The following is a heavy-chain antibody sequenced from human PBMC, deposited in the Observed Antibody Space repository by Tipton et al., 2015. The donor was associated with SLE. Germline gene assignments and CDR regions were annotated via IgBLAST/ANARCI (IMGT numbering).Heavy chain of an antibody. CDR1: GFIFSSYT. J-gene: IGHJ3*01. CDR2: ISLASSHV. CDR3: AKSGPTIHAFDV. D-gene: IGHD2-21*01. Sequence: SLRLSCAGSGFIFSSYTMNWVRQTPGKGLEWVSSISLASSHVYYAESAKGRFTVSRDNAKNSLFLHMDSLRADDTGLYFCAKSGPTIHAFDVWGRGTMVTVSS. V-gene: IGHV3-21*03.